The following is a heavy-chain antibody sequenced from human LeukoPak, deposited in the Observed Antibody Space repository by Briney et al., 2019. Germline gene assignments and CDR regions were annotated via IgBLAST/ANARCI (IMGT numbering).Heavy chain of an antibody. CDR1: GFTFSDYY. Sequence: PGGSLRLSCAASGFTFSDYYMSWIRQAPGKGLEWVSYISSSGSTIHYADSVKGRFTISRDNAKNSLYLQMNSLRAEDTAVYYCARDSRYCSSTSCYIFTFDYWGQGTLVTVSS. CDR2: ISSSGSTI. CDR3: ARDSRYCSSTSCYIFTFDY. V-gene: IGHV3-11*04. J-gene: IGHJ4*02. D-gene: IGHD2-2*01.